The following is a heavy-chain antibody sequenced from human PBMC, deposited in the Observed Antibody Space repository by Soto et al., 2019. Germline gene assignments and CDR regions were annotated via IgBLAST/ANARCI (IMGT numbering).Heavy chain of an antibody. V-gene: IGHV1-2*02. Sequence: ASVKVSCKASGNTDTIYFIHWLRQAPGQGPEWLGWINSVSGGTNYAHNFLGRVTMTRDRSTTTAFMELRGLRSDDTAVYYCERGGSYYALWGQGTLVTVSS. CDR3: ERGGSYYAL. D-gene: IGHD1-26*01. CDR2: INSVSGGT. J-gene: IGHJ4*02. CDR1: GNTDTIYF.